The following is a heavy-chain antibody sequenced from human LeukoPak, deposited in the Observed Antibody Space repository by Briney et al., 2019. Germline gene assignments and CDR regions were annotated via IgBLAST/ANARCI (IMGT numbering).Heavy chain of an antibody. D-gene: IGHD7-27*01. V-gene: IGHV4-39*01. CDR1: GGSISSSSYY. CDR2: IYYSGST. J-gene: IGHJ4*02. CDR3: ARRETNWGYKSFDY. Sequence: SETLSLTCTVSGGSISSSSYYWGWIRQPPGKGLEWIGSIYYSGSTYYNPSLKSRVTISVDTSKNQFSLKLSSVTAADTAVYYCARRETNWGYKSFDYWGQGTLVTVSS.